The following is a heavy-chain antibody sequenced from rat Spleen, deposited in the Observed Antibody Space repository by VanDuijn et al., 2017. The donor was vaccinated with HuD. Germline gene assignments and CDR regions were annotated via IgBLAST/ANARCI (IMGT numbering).Heavy chain of an antibody. J-gene: IGHJ2*01. Sequence: QVQLKESGPGLVQPSQTLSLTCTVSGFSLTSYHVSWVRQSPGKGLEWMGVIWTGGNTAYNSLLKSRLSISRDISKSQVFLKMNSLQTEDKATYYCVRDVPGYNPFDYWGQGVMVTVSS. CDR3: VRDVPGYNPFDY. CDR2: IWTGGNT. CDR1: GFSLTSYH. D-gene: IGHD1-4*01. V-gene: IGHV2-43*01.